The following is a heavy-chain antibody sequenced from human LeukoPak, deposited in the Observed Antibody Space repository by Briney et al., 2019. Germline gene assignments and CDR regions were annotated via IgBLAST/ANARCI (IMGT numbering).Heavy chain of an antibody. D-gene: IGHD6-19*01. Sequence: GGSLRLSCAASGFTFSDYYMSWIRQAPGKGLEWVSYISSSGSSIYYADSVKGRFTISRDNAKNSLFLQMNSLRAEDTAVYYCAGGGYISGWYSSPDYWGQGILVTVSS. CDR1: GFTFSDYY. V-gene: IGHV3-11*01. CDR3: AGGGYISGWYSSPDY. CDR2: ISSSGSSI. J-gene: IGHJ4*02.